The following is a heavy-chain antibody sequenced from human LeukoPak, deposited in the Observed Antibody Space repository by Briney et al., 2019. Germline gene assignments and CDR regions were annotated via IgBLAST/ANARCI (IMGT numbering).Heavy chain of an antibody. D-gene: IGHD3-16*01. CDR3: ARGWGYFHY. CDR1: GGSISDYY. CDR2: IYYSGNT. J-gene: IGHJ4*02. V-gene: IGHV4-59*01. Sequence: PSETLSLTCSVSGGSISDYYWSWIRQPPGQGLEWIGNIYYSGNTNYNPSLKSRVTISVDTSKNQFSLKLSSVTAADTAVYYCARGWGYFHYGGQGTLVTVSS.